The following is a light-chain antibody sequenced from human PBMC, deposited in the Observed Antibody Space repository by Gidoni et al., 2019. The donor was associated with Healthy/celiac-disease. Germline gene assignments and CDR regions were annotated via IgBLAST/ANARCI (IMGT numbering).Light chain of an antibody. CDR2: GKN. V-gene: IGLV3-19*01. CDR1: SLRSYY. Sequence: SSELTQDPAVSVALGQTVRITCQGDSLRSYYASWYKQKPGQAPVLVIYGKNNRPSGIPDRFSGSSSGNTASLTTTGAQAEDEADYYCNSRDSSGNHLRVFGGGTKLTVL. J-gene: IGLJ2*01. CDR3: NSRDSSGNHLRV.